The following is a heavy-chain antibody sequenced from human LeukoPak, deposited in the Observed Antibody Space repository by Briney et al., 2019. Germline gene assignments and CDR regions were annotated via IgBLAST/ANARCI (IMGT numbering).Heavy chain of an antibody. D-gene: IGHD3-10*01. CDR1: GFTFSSYA. CDR3: AKMPLWFGEFLNNDY. V-gene: IGHV3-23*01. Sequence: GGSLRLSCAASGFTFSSYAMSWVRQAPGKGLEWVSAISGSGGSTYYADSVKGRFTISRGNSKNTLYLQMNSLRAEDTAVYYCAKMPLWFGEFLNNDYWGQGTLVTVSS. J-gene: IGHJ4*02. CDR2: ISGSGGST.